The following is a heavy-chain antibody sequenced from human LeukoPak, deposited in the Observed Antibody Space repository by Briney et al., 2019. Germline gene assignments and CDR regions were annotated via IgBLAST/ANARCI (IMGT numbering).Heavy chain of an antibody. V-gene: IGHV1-69*05. CDR1: GGTFSSYA. D-gene: IGHD2-15*01. CDR2: ITPILGTA. J-gene: IGHJ6*03. Sequence: SVKVSCKASGGTFSSYAISWVRQAPGQGLEWMGGITPILGTANYAQKFQGRVTITTDESTSTAYMELSSLRSEDTAVYYCARGVAGTGLGHYYYMDVWGKGTTVTVSS. CDR3: ARGVAGTGLGHYYYMDV.